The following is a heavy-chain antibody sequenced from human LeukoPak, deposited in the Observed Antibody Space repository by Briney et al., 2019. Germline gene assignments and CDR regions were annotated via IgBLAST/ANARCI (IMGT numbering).Heavy chain of an antibody. V-gene: IGHV3-33*01. J-gene: IGHJ3*02. CDR1: GFTFSMYG. CDR2: IWFDGSNI. CDR3: ARGSAKHAFDI. Sequence: GGSLRLSCVASGFTFSMYGMHWVRQAPGKGLEWVAVIWFDGSNIYYGDFVKGRFTISRDNSQNTLYLQMNSLIVEDTAVYYCARGSAKHAFDIWGQGTMVTVSS. D-gene: IGHD1-26*01.